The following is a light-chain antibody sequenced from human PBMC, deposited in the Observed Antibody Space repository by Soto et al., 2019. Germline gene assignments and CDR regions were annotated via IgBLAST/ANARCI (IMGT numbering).Light chain of an antibody. V-gene: IGLV2-8*01. CDR2: EVG. CDR1: TSDIGSYNF. CDR3: SSYTGNNNLVV. J-gene: IGLJ2*01. Sequence: QSVLTQPASVSGSPGQTITISCAGTTSDIGSYNFVSWYQQHPGTAPKLIIYEVGKRPSGVPDRFSGSKSGNTASLTVSGLQAEDEADYYCSSYTGNNNLVVFGGGTKVTVL.